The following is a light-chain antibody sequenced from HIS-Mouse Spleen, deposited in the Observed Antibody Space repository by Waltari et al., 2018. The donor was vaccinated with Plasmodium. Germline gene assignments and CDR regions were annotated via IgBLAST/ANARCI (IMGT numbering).Light chain of an antibody. J-gene: IGKJ2*01. Sequence: EIVMTQSPATLSLSPGARATLSCRASQSVSSSYLSWYQQKPGQAPRRLIYGASTRATGIPARFSGSGSGTDFTLTISSLQPEDFAVYYCQQDYNLPYTFGQGTKLEIK. CDR1: QSVSSSY. CDR3: QQDYNLPYT. CDR2: GAS. V-gene: IGKV3D-7*01.